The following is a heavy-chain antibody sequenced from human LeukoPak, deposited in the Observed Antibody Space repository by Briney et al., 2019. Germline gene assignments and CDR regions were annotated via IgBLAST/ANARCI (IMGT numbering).Heavy chain of an antibody. D-gene: IGHD4-17*01. CDR3: ARDDYGDSLFGMDV. CDR1: GLTFGIYW. Sequence: GGSLRLSCAAAGLTFGIYWMHWVRQAPGKGLVWVSRINSDGSDTSYADSVKGRFTISRDNAKNTLYLQMTSLRAEDTAVYYCARDDYGDSLFGMDVWGQGTTVTVSS. V-gene: IGHV3-74*01. CDR2: INSDGSDT. J-gene: IGHJ6*02.